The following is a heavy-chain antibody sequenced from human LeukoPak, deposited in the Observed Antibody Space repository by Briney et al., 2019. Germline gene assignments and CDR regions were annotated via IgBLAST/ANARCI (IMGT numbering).Heavy chain of an antibody. CDR3: ARHSGMYAYGMDV. J-gene: IGHJ6*04. V-gene: IGHV1-18*04. CDR2: ISAYNGNT. Sequence: ASVKVSCKASGYTFTSYGISWVRQAPGQGLEWMGWISAYNGNTNYAQKFQGRVTITRDTSASTAYMELSSLRSEDTAVYYCARHSGMYAYGMDVWGKGTTVTVSS. CDR1: GYTFTSYG. D-gene: IGHD2-8*01.